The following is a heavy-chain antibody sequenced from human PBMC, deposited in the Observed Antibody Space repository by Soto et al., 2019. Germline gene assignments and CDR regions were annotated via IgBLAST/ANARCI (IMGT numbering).Heavy chain of an antibody. V-gene: IGHV4-39*01. CDR1: GGSISSSSYY. CDR3: GGVGRWYSSRACDY. D-gene: IGHD6-13*01. J-gene: IGHJ4*02. Sequence: QLQLPESGPGLVKPSETLSLTCTVSGGSISSSSYYWGWIRQPPGKVLEWIGSIYYIGSTYYNPSPKSRVTLSVDTYKNQFFLKLSLVTAADTAVYYCGGVGRWYSSRACDYWGQGTLVTVSS. CDR2: IYYIGST.